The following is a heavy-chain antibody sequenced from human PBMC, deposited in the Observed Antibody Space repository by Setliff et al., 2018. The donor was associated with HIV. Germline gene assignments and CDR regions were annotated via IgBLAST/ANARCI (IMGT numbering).Heavy chain of an antibody. CDR3: AVDLGDYYYDTTDYYYGGGLGY. D-gene: IGHD3-22*01. CDR1: RFTFTSAA. CDR2: IVVGSGNT. V-gene: IGHV1-58*01. Sequence: ASVKVSCKASRFTFTSAAVQWVRQARGRRPEWIGWIVVGSGNTKYAQRFQERVTITRDMSTRTAYMELSSLRSKDTAVYYCAVDLGDYYYDTTDYYYGGGLGYWGQGTLVTVSS. J-gene: IGHJ4*02.